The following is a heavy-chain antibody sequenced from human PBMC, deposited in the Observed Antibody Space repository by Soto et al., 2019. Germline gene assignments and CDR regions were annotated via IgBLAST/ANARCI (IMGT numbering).Heavy chain of an antibody. CDR3: TTYCSSTSCDSNYYHTMHV. Sequence: EVQLVESGGGLVKPGGSLRLSCAASGITFSKAWMNWVRQAPGKGLEWDGRIKSKIDGGTTDYAAHVNGRFTISREESKNTLYLQMNSLQSEDTAEYYCTTYCSSTSCDSNYYHTMHVWGQGTTVTVSS. CDR2: IKSKIDGGTT. V-gene: IGHV3-15*07. D-gene: IGHD2-2*01. J-gene: IGHJ6*02. CDR1: GITFSKAW.